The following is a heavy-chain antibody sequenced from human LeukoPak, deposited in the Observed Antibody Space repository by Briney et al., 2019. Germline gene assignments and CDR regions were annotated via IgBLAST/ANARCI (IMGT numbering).Heavy chain of an antibody. CDR3: ARGGTMIEGYYYMDV. CDR1: GGSFSAYY. V-gene: IGHV4-34*01. Sequence: PSETLSLTCAVYGGSFSAYYWSWLGQRPGKGREWLGEINHSGSTIYNPSLKSRVTISVDTSKHQFSLKLSSVTAADTAVYYCARGGTMIEGYYYMDVWGKGTTVTVSS. J-gene: IGHJ6*03. CDR2: INHSGST. D-gene: IGHD3-22*01.